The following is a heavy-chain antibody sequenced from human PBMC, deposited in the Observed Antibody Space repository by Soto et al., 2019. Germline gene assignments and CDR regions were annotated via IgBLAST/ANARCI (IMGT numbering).Heavy chain of an antibody. CDR2: IYYSGST. CDR3: ASRNPVIPAAPRDDAFDI. J-gene: IGHJ3*02. CDR1: GASISSYY. D-gene: IGHD2-2*01. V-gene: IGHV4-59*08. Sequence: SETLSLTCSVSGASISSYYWSWIRQPPGKGLEWIGYIYYSGSTSYNPSLKSRVTISADTSKNQFSLKLSSVTAADTAVYYCASRNPVIPAAPRDDAFDIWGRGTMVTVSS.